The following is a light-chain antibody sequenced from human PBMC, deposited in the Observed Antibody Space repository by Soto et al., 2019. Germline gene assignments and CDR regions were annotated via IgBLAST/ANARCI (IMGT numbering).Light chain of an antibody. CDR2: AAS. Sequence: DFQMTQSPSTLSASVGDRVTITCRASQNIRSRLAWFQQKPGKAPKLLIYAASTLQSGVPSRFSGSGSGTDFTLTISCLQSEDFATYYCQQYYSYPITFGQGTRLEIK. CDR3: QQYYSYPIT. J-gene: IGKJ5*01. CDR1: QNIRSR. V-gene: IGKV1-5*01.